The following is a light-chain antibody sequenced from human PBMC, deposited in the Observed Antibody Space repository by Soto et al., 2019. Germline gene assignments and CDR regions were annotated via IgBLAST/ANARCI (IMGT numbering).Light chain of an antibody. J-gene: IGLJ2*01. CDR2: GGS. Sequence: QSALTQPASVSGSPGKSITISCTGTSSDVGSYNLVSWYQQHPGKAPKLMIYGGSKRPSGVSNRFSGSKSGNTASLTISGLQAEDEADYYCCSYAGSSTSVVFGGGTKLTVL. CDR1: SSDVGSYNL. V-gene: IGLV2-23*01. CDR3: CSYAGSSTSVV.